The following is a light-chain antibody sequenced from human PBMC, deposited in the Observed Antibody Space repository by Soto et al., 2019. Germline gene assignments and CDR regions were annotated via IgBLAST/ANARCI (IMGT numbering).Light chain of an antibody. V-gene: IGKV3-15*01. Sequence: EILLAQSPATLSVSPGERATLSCRASQSVTNNLAWYQHKPGQAPRVLIYDTYTRAAGVPARFSGSGSGTDFTLTISSLQSEDFAVYYCQQYNTWRSITFGQGTRLEIK. CDR2: DTY. CDR3: QQYNTWRSIT. CDR1: QSVTNN. J-gene: IGKJ5*01.